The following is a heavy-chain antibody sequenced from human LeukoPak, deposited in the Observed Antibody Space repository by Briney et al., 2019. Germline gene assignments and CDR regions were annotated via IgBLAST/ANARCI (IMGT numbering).Heavy chain of an antibody. J-gene: IGHJ6*04. V-gene: IGHV4-59*01. Sequence: SETLSLTCTVSGGSISGYYWSWIRQPPGKGLEWIGYIYYSGSTNYNPSLKSRVTISVDTSKNQFSLKLSSVTAADTAVYYCAREPLLRYFDCWGKGTTVTVSS. D-gene: IGHD3-9*01. CDR1: GGSISGYY. CDR3: AREPLLRYFDC. CDR2: IYYSGST.